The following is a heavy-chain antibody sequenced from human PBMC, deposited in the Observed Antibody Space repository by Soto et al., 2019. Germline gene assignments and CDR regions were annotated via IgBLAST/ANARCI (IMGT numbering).Heavy chain of an antibody. J-gene: IGHJ6*02. V-gene: IGHV4-34*01. CDR2: INHSGST. CDR1: GGSFSGYY. D-gene: IGHD2-2*01. Sequence: TSETLSLTCAVYGGSFSGYYWSWIRQPPGKGLEWIGEINHSGSTNYNPSLKSRVTISVDTSKNQFSLKLSSVTAADTAVYYCARGGPLRFCSSTSCYRYYYGTDVWGQGTTVTVSS. CDR3: ARGGPLRFCSSTSCYRYYYGTDV.